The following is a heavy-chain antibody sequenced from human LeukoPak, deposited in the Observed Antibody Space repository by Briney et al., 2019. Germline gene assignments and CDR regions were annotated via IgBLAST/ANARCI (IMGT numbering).Heavy chain of an antibody. J-gene: IGHJ3*02. D-gene: IGHD3-10*01. CDR1: GFTFSDYY. Sequence: GGSLRLSCAASGFTFSDYYMSWIRQAPGKGLEWVSYISSSSSYTNYADSVKGRFTISRDNAKNSLYLQMNSLRAEDTAVYYCARRAMVRGVMDAFDIWGQGTMVTVSS. CDR2: ISSSSSYT. V-gene: IGHV3-11*06. CDR3: ARRAMVRGVMDAFDI.